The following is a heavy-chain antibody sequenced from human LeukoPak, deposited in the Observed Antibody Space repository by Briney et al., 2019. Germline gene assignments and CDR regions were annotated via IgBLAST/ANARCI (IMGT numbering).Heavy chain of an antibody. CDR2: INSDGSST. CDR3: AGGGLYDFWSGYYDSHDY. D-gene: IGHD3-3*01. V-gene: IGHV3-74*01. CDR1: GFTFSSYW. Sequence: GGSLRLSCAASGFTFSSYWMHWVRQAPGKGLVWASRINSDGSSTSYADSVKGRFTISRDNAKNTLYLQMNSLRAEDTAVYYCAGGGLYDFWSGYYDSHDYWGQGTLVTVSS. J-gene: IGHJ4*02.